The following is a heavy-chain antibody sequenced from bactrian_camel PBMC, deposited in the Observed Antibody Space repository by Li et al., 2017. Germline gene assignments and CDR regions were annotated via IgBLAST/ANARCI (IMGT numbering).Heavy chain of an antibody. CDR2: IDGDGSI. V-gene: IGHV3S42*01. D-gene: IGHD5*01. Sequence: VQLVESGGGSVQTGESLTLSCEADGYTYSSRCMGWFRQAPGKERERVAHIDGDGSISYADSVKGRFTISKDCAKNTMCLHMISLKPEDTAMYYCAADMYVWGTPRCTDFRYFGQGTQVTVS. J-gene: IGHJ4*01. CDR1: GYTYSSRC.